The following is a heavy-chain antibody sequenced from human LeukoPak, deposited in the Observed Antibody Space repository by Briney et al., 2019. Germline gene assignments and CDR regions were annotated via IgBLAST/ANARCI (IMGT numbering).Heavy chain of an antibody. D-gene: IGHD3-22*01. J-gene: IGHJ3*02. V-gene: IGHV3-43*02. CDR2: ISGDGGST. Sequence: GGSLRLSCAASGFTFYDYAMHWVRQAPGKGLEGVSLISGDGGSTYYADSVKGRFTISRDNSKNSLYLQMNSLRTEDTALYYCAKDLPAYYYDSSGYEGAFDIWGQGTMVTVSS. CDR3: AKDLPAYYYDSSGYEGAFDI. CDR1: GFTFYDYA.